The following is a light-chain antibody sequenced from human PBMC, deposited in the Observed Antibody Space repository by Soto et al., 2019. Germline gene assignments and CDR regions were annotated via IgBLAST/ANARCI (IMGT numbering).Light chain of an antibody. CDR2: GAS. J-gene: IGKJ5*01. Sequence: EIMMKQSPGTLSLSPGESATLSCRASQSLSNSELAWYQQKPGQAPRLLISGASTRAADIPDRFIGSGSGTDYTLTISRLEPEDFAIYYCQQRQYWPPITFGQGTRLDI. CDR3: QQRQYWPPIT. CDR1: QSLSNSE. V-gene: IGKV3D-20*02.